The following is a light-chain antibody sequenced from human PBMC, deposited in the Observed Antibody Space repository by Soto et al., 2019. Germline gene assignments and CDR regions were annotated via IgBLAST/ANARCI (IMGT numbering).Light chain of an antibody. CDR1: SSNIGAGYS. CDR2: GN. CDR3: QSYDNALSAWL. V-gene: IGLV1-40*01. J-gene: IGLJ3*02. Sequence: QAVVTQSPSVSGAPGQRVTISCTGGSSNIGAGYSVHWYQQLPGTGPKLLLYGNNRPSGVPDRFSASKSGSSASLAITGLQPEDEATYYCQSYDNALSAWLFGGGTKLTVL.